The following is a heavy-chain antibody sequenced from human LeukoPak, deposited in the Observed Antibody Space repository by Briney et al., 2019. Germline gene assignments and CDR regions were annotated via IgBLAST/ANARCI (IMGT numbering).Heavy chain of an antibody. CDR3: AREAPPGTMGSSSVHNWFDP. J-gene: IGHJ5*02. CDR1: GYTFTSYY. Sequence: ASVKVSCKASGYTFTSYYMHWVRQAPGQGLEWMGIINPSGGSTNYEQKFQGRVTMTRDMSTSTVYMEVSSLRSEDTAVYYCAREAPPGTMGSSSVHNWFDPWGQGTLVTVSS. CDR2: INPSGGST. V-gene: IGHV1-46*01. D-gene: IGHD6-6*01.